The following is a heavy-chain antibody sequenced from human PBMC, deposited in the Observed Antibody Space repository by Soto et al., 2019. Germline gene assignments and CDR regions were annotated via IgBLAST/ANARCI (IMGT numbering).Heavy chain of an antibody. V-gene: IGHV3-66*01. J-gene: IGHJ4*02. CDR2: IHTGGNT. D-gene: IGHD2-21*02. Sequence: EVQLVESGGGLVQPGGSLRLSCAVSGISVSSTFMNWVRQAAGGLEWVAVIHTGGNTFYGDSVKGRFTISRDNSKNMVYLQMTSLRGDDTAVYFCARALVTTPPRTFDYWGQGTLVTVSS. CDR3: ARALVTTPPRTFDY. CDR1: GISVSSTF.